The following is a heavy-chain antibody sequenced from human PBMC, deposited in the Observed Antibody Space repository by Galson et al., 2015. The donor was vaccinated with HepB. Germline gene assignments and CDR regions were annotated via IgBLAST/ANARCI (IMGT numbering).Heavy chain of an antibody. CDR3: AKDIMGESSGWYPDAFDI. CDR2: ISGSGGST. Sequence: SLRLSCAASGFTFSSYAMSWVRQAPGKGLEWVSAISGSGGSTYYADSVKGRFTISRDNSKNTLYLQMNSLRAEDTAVYYCAKDIMGESSGWYPDAFDIWGQGTMVTVSS. D-gene: IGHD6-19*01. J-gene: IGHJ3*02. V-gene: IGHV3-23*01. CDR1: GFTFSSYA.